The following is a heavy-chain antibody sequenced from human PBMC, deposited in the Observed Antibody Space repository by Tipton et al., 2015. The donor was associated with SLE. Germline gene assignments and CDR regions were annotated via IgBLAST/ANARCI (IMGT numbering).Heavy chain of an antibody. CDR3: ARVLYMGSIDY. CDR2: ANHIGST. CDR1: GGSFSGYY. Sequence: TLSLTCAVYGGSFSGYYWSWIRQPPGKGLEWIGEANHIGSTNYNPSLKSRVTISVDTPKNQFSLGLSSVTAADTAVYFCARVLYMGSIDYWGQGTLVTVSS. D-gene: IGHD3-10*02. V-gene: IGHV4-34*01. J-gene: IGHJ4*02.